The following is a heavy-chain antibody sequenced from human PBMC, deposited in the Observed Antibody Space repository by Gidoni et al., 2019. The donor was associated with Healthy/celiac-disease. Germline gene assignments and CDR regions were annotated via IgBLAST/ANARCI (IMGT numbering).Heavy chain of an antibody. Sequence: EVQLVESGGGLVQPGGSLRLSCAASGFTFSSYWMSWVRQAPGKGLEWVANIKQDGSEKYYVDSVKGRFTISRDNAKNSLYLQMNSLRAEDTAVYYCARDGPEGATIGSYYYYGMDVWGQGTTVTVSS. V-gene: IGHV3-7*01. CDR3: ARDGPEGATIGSYYYYGMDV. D-gene: IGHD5-12*01. CDR1: GFTFSSYW. CDR2: IKQDGSEK. J-gene: IGHJ6*02.